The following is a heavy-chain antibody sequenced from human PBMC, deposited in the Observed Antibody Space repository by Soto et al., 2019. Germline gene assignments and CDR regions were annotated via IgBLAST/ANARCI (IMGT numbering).Heavy chain of an antibody. Sequence: SGPTLVNPTQTLTLTCTFSGFSLSSKGMRVSWIRQPPGKALEWLARIDWDDDKFYSPSLRTGLAICKGTSKNQVVLTMTNVDPMDTATYYCARSPGGFTVATYFFDYWGQGTLVTVSS. CDR1: GFSLSSKGMR. CDR3: ARSPGGFTVATYFFDY. CDR2: IDWDDDK. D-gene: IGHD3-16*01. V-gene: IGHV2-70*04. J-gene: IGHJ4*02.